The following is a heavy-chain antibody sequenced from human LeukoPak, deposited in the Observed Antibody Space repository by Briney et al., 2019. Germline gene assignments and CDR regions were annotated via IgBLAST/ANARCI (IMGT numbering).Heavy chain of an antibody. CDR2: FSGSGGST. CDR3: AISGLNRFDY. J-gene: IGHJ4*02. V-gene: IGHV3-23*01. CDR1: GFTFSSYA. Sequence: GGSLRLSCAASGFTFSSYAMSSVRQAPGKGLEWVSTFSGSGGSTHYADSVEGRFTISRDNSKNTLYLQTNSLRDEDTAVYDCAISGLNRFDYWGQGTLVTVSS. D-gene: IGHD2-15*01.